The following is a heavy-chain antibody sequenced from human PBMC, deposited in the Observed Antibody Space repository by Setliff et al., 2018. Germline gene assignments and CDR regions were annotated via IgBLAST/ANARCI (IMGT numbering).Heavy chain of an antibody. J-gene: IGHJ4*02. V-gene: IGHV4-39*01. CDR2: IYYSGST. CDR1: GASISSSRDY. CDR3: ARLSGYYFDY. D-gene: IGHD3-22*01. Sequence: SETLSLTCTVSGASISSSRDYWGWIRQPPWKGLEWIGSIYYSGSTYYNPSLKSRVTISVDTSKNQFSLKLSSVTAADTAVFYCARLSGYYFDYWGQGTLVTVSS.